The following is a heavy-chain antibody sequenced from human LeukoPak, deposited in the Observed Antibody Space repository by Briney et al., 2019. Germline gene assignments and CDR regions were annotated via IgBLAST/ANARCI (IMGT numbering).Heavy chain of an antibody. J-gene: IGHJ4*02. Sequence: GGSLRLSCAASGFTFSSYDMHWVGQATGKGLEWVSAIGTAGDTYYPGSVKGRFTISRENAKNSLYLQMNSLRAGDTAVYYCARVKDGYNYIDYWGQGTLVTVSS. CDR3: ARVKDGYNYIDY. CDR1: GFTFSSYD. V-gene: IGHV3-13*04. D-gene: IGHD5-24*01. CDR2: IGTAGDT.